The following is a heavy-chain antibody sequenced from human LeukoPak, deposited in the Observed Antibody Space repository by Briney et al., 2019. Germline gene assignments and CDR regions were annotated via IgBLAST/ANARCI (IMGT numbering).Heavy chain of an antibody. D-gene: IGHD3-10*01. CDR3: ARAYYGSGSYYTTYYFDY. CDR2: INHSGST. Sequence: SETLSLTCAVYGGSFSGYYWSWIRQPPGKGLEWIGEINHSGSTNYNPSLKSRVTISVDTSKNQFSLKLSSVTAADTAVYYCARAYYGSGSYYTTYYFDYWGQGTLVTVSS. CDR1: GGSFSGYY. J-gene: IGHJ4*02. V-gene: IGHV4-34*01.